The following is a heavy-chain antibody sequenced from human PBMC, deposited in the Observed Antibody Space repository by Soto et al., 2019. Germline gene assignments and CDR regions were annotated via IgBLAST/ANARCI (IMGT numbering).Heavy chain of an antibody. D-gene: IGHD3-16*01. V-gene: IGHV1-2*04. CDR1: GYTFTGYY. CDR2: INPNIGGT. J-gene: IGHJ6*02. Sequence: ASVKVSCKASGYTFTGYYMHWVRQAPGQGLEWMGWINPNIGGTNYAQKFQGWVTMTRDTSISKAYMGLSRLRSDDTAVYYCAREHPGDYDYYYYGMDVWGQGTTVTVSS. CDR3: AREHPGDYDYYYYGMDV.